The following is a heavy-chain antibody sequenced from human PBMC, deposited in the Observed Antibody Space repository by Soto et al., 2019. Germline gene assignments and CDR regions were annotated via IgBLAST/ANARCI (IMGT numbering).Heavy chain of an antibody. D-gene: IGHD3-3*01. CDR3: TRGRFLEWLLWPDFDY. J-gene: IGHJ4*02. Sequence: PGGSLRLSCTASGFTFGDYAMSWFRQAPGKGLEWVGFIRSKAYGGTTEYAASVKGRFTISRDDSRSIAYLQMNSLKTEDTAVYYCTRGRFLEWLLWPDFDYWGQGTLVTVSS. CDR2: IRSKAYGGTT. CDR1: GFTFGDYA. V-gene: IGHV3-49*03.